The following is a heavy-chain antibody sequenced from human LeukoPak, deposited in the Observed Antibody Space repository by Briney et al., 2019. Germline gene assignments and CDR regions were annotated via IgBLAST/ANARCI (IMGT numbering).Heavy chain of an antibody. CDR3: ARGYSLAQFDY. CDR2: IYTSGST. D-gene: IGHD3-16*02. CDR1: GYSISSGYY. J-gene: IGHJ4*02. V-gene: IGHV4-38-2*02. Sequence: SETLSLTCTVSGYSISSGYYWGWIRQPPGKGLEWIGRIYTSGSTNYNSSLKSRVTISVDTSKNQFSLKLSSVTAADTAVYYCARGYSLAQFDYWGQGTLVTVSS.